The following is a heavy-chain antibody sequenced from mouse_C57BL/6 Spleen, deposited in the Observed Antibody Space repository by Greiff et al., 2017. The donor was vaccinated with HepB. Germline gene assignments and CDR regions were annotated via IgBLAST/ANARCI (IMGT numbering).Heavy chain of an antibody. D-gene: IGHD1-1*01. Sequence: VQLKESGPELVKPGASVKISCKASGYSFTDYNMNWVKQSNGKSLEWIGVINPNYGTTSYNQKFKGKATLTVDQSSSTAYMQLNSLTSEDSAVYYCARSGYYYGSTYAMDYWGQGTSVTVSS. CDR1: GYSFTDYN. CDR2: INPNYGTT. J-gene: IGHJ4*01. CDR3: ARSGYYYGSTYAMDY. V-gene: IGHV1-39*01.